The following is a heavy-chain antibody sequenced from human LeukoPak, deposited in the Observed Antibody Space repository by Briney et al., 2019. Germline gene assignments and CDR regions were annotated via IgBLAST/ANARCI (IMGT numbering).Heavy chain of an antibody. J-gene: IGHJ3*02. CDR1: GYRFTNYW. Sequence: GESLKISCKGSGYRFTNYWIGWVRQTPGKGLEWMGIIHPADPETRYSPSSKGQVTMSVDKSNSAAYLQWSSLKTSDTAIYYCARPSSGWYDAFDIWGQGTMVTVS. CDR3: ARPSSGWYDAFDI. V-gene: IGHV5-51*01. CDR2: IHPADPET. D-gene: IGHD6-19*01.